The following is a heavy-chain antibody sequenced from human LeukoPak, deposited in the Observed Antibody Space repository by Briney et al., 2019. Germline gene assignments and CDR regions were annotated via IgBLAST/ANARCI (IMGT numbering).Heavy chain of an antibody. CDR3: ARGVLGIIPIDY. J-gene: IGHJ4*02. Sequence: GGSLRLSCAASGFTVSSTYMAWVRQAPGKGLEWVSFMYSEDNKYYADSVKGRFTISRDNSKNTLYLQMNTLRADDTAVYYCARGVLGIIPIDYWGQGALVTVSS. CDR1: GFTVSSTY. V-gene: IGHV3-53*01. D-gene: IGHD3-10*02. CDR2: MYSEDNK.